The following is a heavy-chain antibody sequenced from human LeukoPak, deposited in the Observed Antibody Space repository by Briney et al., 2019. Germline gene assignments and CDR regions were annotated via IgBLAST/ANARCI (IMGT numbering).Heavy chain of an antibody. Sequence: SQTLSLTCAITGDSVSINSAAWNWIRQSPSRGLEWLGRTYQRSKWYNDYAVSVKSRITINPDISKNQFSLQLNSVTPEDTAVYYCARSPSPYSSGWYFDYWGQGTLVTVSS. CDR2: TYQRSKWYN. D-gene: IGHD6-19*01. CDR1: GDSVSINSAA. J-gene: IGHJ4*02. CDR3: ARSPSPYSSGWYFDY. V-gene: IGHV6-1*01.